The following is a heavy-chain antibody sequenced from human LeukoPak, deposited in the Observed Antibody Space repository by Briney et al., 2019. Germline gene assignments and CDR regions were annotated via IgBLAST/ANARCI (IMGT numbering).Heavy chain of an antibody. CDR1: GFTFSVSA. V-gene: IGHV3-73*01. CDR2: IRNKANNYAT. J-gene: IGHJ4*02. Sequence: SGGSLRLSCAASGFTFSVSAIYWVRQASGKGLEWIGRIRNKANNYATAYAASVKGRFTISRDDSKSIAYLQMNSLKTEDTAVYYCTRNSGWYKYWGQGTLVTVSS. CDR3: TRNSGWYKY. D-gene: IGHD6-19*01.